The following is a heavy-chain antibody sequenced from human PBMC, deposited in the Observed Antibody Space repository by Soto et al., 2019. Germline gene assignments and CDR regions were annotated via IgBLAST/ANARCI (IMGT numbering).Heavy chain of an antibody. J-gene: IGHJ6*02. CDR3: ARLHFYLFWSGSAPIDV. V-gene: IGHV4-61*03. D-gene: IGHD3-3*01. CDR2: IHYTGNT. CDR1: GGSVSSGTYQ. Sequence: QVQLQESGPGLVKPSETLSLTCTVSGGSVSSGTYQWSWIRQPPGKGLEWIGYIHYTGNTNYNPPRTSRVIISVDTSKSHFSLKLTSVTAADTALYFCARLHFYLFWSGSAPIDVCGQGAAVTGAS.